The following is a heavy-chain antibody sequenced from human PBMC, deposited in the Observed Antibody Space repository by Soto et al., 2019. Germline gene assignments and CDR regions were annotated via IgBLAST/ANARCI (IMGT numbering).Heavy chain of an antibody. Sequence: PSETLSLTCGVSGYSISSGYYWGWIGQPPGEGLEWIGSIHHSGKTYYNPSLKSQVSISLDTSKNRFSLRLTSVTAADTAVYYCARDQTGAYYYYGMDVWGLGPPVTV. CDR2: IHHSGKT. D-gene: IGHD3-10*01. CDR3: ARDQTGAYYYYGMDV. CDR1: GYSISSGYY. J-gene: IGHJ6*02. V-gene: IGHV4-38-2*02.